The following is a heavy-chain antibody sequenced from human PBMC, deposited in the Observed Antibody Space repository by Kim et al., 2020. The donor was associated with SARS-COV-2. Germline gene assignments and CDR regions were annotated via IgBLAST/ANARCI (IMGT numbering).Heavy chain of an antibody. CDR3: ARDRNTILTGYYGAFDI. CDR2: IYYSGST. CDR1: GGSISSSSYY. V-gene: IGHV4-39*07. Sequence: SETLSLTCTVSGGSISSSSYYWGWIRQPPGKGLEWIGSIYYSGSTYYNPSLKSRVTISVDTSKNQFSLKLSSVTAADTAVYYCARDRNTILTGYYGAFDIWGQGTMVTVSS. D-gene: IGHD3-9*01. J-gene: IGHJ3*02.